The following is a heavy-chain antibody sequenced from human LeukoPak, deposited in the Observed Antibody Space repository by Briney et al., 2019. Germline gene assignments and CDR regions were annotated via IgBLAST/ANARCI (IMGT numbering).Heavy chain of an antibody. Sequence: GASVKVSCKASGGTFSSYAISWVRQAPGQGLEWMGRIIPIFGTANYAQKFQGRVTIIKDESTSTAYLELSSLRSEDTAVYYCARVPYDYVWGSYRLGPLWYWGRGTLVTVSS. D-gene: IGHD3-16*02. J-gene: IGHJ4*02. V-gene: IGHV1-69*05. CDR2: IIPIFGTA. CDR3: ARVPYDYVWGSYRLGPLWY. CDR1: GGTFSSYA.